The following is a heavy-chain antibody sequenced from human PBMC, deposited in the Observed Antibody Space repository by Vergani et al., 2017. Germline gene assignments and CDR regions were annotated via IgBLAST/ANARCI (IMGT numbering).Heavy chain of an antibody. D-gene: IGHD3-16*01. CDR2: IYYSGST. J-gene: IGHJ4*02. V-gene: IGHV4-59*01. CDR1: GGSMNSYY. CDR3: ARGQAGGELLDY. Sequence: QVQLQESGPGLVKPSETLSLTCTVSGGSMNSYYWTWVRQPPEKGLEWIGYIYYSGSTNYSPALKSRVTISVDTSRNQFSLKLSSVTAADTAVYFCARGQAGGELLDYWGQGTLVTVSS.